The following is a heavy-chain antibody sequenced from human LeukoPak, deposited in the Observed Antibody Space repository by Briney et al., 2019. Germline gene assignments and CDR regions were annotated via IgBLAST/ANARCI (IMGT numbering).Heavy chain of an antibody. V-gene: IGHV3-9*01. CDR2: ISWNSGTI. Sequence: GGSLRLSCAASGFTFDNYAMNWVRQVPGKGLEWISLISWNSGTIGYADSVKGRFTISRGNSKNTLYLQMNSLRAEDTAVYYCVSGYAIGGYFDYWGQGTLVTVSS. CDR1: GFTFDNYA. CDR3: VSGYAIGGYFDY. D-gene: IGHD5-12*01. J-gene: IGHJ4*02.